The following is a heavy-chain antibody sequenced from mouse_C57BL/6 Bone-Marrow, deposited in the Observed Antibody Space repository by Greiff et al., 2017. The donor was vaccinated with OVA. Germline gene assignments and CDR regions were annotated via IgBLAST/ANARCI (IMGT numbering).Heavy chain of an antibody. V-gene: IGHV1-55*01. J-gene: IGHJ1*03. CDR1: GYTFTSYW. CDR2: IYPGSGST. Sequence: VKLQQPGAELVKPGASVKMSCKASGYTFTSYWITWVKQRPGQGLEWIGDIYPGSGSTNYNQKFKSKATLTVDTSSITAYMQLSRLTSEDSAFYYCSRRYCYFDVWGTGTTLTVSS. CDR3: SRRYCYFDV.